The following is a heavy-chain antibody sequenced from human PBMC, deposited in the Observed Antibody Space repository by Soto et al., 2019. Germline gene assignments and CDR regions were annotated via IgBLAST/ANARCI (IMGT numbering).Heavy chain of an antibody. CDR2: INTSGSVM. CDR3: ASGGTSFDF. D-gene: IGHD4-17*01. V-gene: IGHV3-48*02. Sequence: EVQLLESGGGLVQPGGSLRLSCAASGFTFSSYAMSWVRQAPGKGLEWVSFINTSGSVMYYADSVKGRFTVSRDNAKDSLYLQMHSLRDEDTAVYYCASGGTSFDFWGQGTLVTVSS. J-gene: IGHJ4*02. CDR1: GFTFSSYA.